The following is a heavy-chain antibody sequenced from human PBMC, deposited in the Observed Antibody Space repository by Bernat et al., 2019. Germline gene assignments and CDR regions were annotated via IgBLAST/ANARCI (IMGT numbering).Heavy chain of an antibody. J-gene: IGHJ3*01. Sequence: QVQLVQSGAEVKKPGASVKVSCKASGYTFTSYDINWVRQATGQGLEWMGWMNHNSGNTGYAQKLQGRVTMTRNNSIRTPYMWLGSVRSGDTAVYYCAMALYDSGSRNAFAFWGQGTMVTVSS. CDR3: AMALYDSGSRNAFAF. D-gene: IGHD3-22*01. V-gene: IGHV1-8*01. CDR2: MNHNSGNT. CDR1: GYTFTSYD.